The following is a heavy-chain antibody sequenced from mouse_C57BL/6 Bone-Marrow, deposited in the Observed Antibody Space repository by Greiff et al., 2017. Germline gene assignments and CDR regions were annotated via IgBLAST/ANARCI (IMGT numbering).Heavy chain of an antibody. Sequence: VQLQQSGAELVRPGASVKLSCTASGFNIKDDYMHWVKQRPEQGLEWIGWIDPENGDTEYASKFQGKATITADTSSNTAYLPLSSLTSEDTAVYYCTHYSYGSDYFDYWGQGTTLTVSA. J-gene: IGHJ2*01. V-gene: IGHV14-4*01. CDR3: THYSYGSDYFDY. CDR1: GFNIKDDY. CDR2: IDPENGDT. D-gene: IGHD1-1*01.